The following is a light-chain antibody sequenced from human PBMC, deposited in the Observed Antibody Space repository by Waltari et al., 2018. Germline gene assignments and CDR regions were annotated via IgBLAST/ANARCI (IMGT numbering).Light chain of an antibody. J-gene: IGKJ1*01. CDR2: GTS. V-gene: IGKV3-15*01. Sequence: DIVLTQSPATLSLSPGESGTLSCRASQSVSRPLAWYQQKPGQAPRLLIEGTSARATGIPSRFRGSGSGTEFTLTISSLQSEDSAVYYCQQYETFGQGTKVEIK. CDR3: QQYET. CDR1: QSVSRP.